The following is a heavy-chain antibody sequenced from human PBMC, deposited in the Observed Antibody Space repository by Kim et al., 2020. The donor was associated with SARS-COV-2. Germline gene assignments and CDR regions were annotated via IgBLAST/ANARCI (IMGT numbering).Heavy chain of an antibody. Sequence: GGSLRLSCAASGFTFTSYSMNWVRQAPGKGLEWVSSISSSSSYIYYADSVKGRFTISRDNAKNSLYLQMNSLRAEDTAVYYCARDRGSSGYYSNWFDPWGQGTLVTVSS. CDR2: ISSSSSYI. D-gene: IGHD3-22*01. CDR1: GFTFTSYS. CDR3: ARDRGSSGYYSNWFDP. J-gene: IGHJ5*02. V-gene: IGHV3-21*01.